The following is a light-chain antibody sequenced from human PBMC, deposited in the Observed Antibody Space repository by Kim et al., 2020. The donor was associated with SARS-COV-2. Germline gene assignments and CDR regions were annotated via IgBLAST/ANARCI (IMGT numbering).Light chain of an antibody. CDR2: EVS. V-gene: IGLV2-23*02. J-gene: IGLJ1*01. CDR3: CSYAGSSYV. CDR1: SSDVGSYNL. Sequence: PGQPITFSCTGTSSDVGSYNLVSWDEQHPGKAPKLMIYEVSKRPSGVTNRFSGSKSGNTASLTISGLQAEDEADYYCCSYAGSSYVFGTGTKVTVL.